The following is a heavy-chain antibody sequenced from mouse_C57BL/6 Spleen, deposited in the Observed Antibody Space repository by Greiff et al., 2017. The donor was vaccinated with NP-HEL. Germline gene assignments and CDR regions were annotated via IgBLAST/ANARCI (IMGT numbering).Heavy chain of an antibody. CDR3: ARDDYDDRFAY. V-gene: IGHV5-4*01. D-gene: IGHD2-4*01. CDR1: GFTFSSYA. J-gene: IGHJ3*01. CDR2: ISDGGSYT. Sequence: EVMLVESGGGLVKPGGSLKLSCAASGFTFSSYAMSWVRQTPEKRLEWVATISDGGSYTYYPDNVKGRFTISRDNAKNNLYLQMSHLKSEDTAMYYCARDDYDDRFAYWGQGTLVTVSA.